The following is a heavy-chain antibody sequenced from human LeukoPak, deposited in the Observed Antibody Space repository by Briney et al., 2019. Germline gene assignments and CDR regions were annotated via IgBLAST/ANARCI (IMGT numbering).Heavy chain of an antibody. D-gene: IGHD1-7*01. Sequence: GGSLRLSFAASGFTFSSYGMHWVRQAPGKGLEWVSVIWYDGSNKYYADSVKGRFTISRDNSKNTLYLQMNSLRAEDTAVYYCARAMPWNSGFGWFDPCGQGTLVTVSS. CDR3: ARAMPWNSGFGWFDP. J-gene: IGHJ5*02. CDR1: GFTFSSYG. V-gene: IGHV3-33*01. CDR2: IWYDGSNK.